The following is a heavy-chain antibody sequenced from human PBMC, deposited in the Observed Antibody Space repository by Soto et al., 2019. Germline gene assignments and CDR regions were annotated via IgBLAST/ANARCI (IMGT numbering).Heavy chain of an antibody. J-gene: IGHJ4*02. CDR2: ISNRGSSA. Sequence: EVHLVQSGGGLVQPGESLSLSCVASGFTFNDYAMHWVRQTPGKGLEWVAAISNRGSSAYYADSVKGRFTMSRDKSTKTLSLHMHPLRVEDTAVYFCAKAFCDAATCFPCESWGQGTPVAVSP. CDR1: GFTFNDYA. V-gene: IGHV3-23*04. D-gene: IGHD2-21*01. CDR3: AKAFCDAATCFPCES.